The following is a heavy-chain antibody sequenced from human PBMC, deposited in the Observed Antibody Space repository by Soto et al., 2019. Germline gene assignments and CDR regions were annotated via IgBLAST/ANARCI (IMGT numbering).Heavy chain of an antibody. D-gene: IGHD1-26*01. Sequence: QVQLVQSGAEVKKPGSSAKVSCKASGGTFSSYAISWVRQAPGQGLEWMGGIIPIFGTANYAQKFQGRVTITADESTSTAYMELSSLRSEDTAVYYCASPAHIVGATGYFQHWGQGTLVTASS. CDR2: IIPIFGTA. V-gene: IGHV1-69*01. J-gene: IGHJ1*01. CDR3: ASPAHIVGATGYFQH. CDR1: GGTFSSYA.